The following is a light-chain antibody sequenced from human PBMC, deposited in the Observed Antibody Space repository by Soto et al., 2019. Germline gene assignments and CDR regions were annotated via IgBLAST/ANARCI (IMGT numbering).Light chain of an antibody. CDR3: QQRINWPIT. CDR2: DAS. J-gene: IGKJ5*01. CDR1: QSVTSY. V-gene: IGKV3-11*01. Sequence: EIVLTQSPATLSLSPGERGTLSXRASQSVTSYIAWYQQKPGQAPRXXIYDASNRATGIPARFSGSGSGTDFTLTISSLEPEDFAVYYCQQRINWPITFGQGTRLEIK.